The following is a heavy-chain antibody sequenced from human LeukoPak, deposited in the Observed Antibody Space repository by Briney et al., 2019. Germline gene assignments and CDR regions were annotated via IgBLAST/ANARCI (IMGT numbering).Heavy chain of an antibody. CDR3: ARDRVNGNWFDP. V-gene: IGHV4-31*03. CDR2: IYYSGST. CDR1: GCSISSGGYY. Sequence: SQTLSLTCTVSGCSISSGGYYWSWIRQHPGKGLEWIGYIYYSGSTYYNPSLKSRVTISVDTSKNQFSLKLSSVTAADTAVYYCARDRVNGNWFDPWGQGTLVTVSS. J-gene: IGHJ5*02.